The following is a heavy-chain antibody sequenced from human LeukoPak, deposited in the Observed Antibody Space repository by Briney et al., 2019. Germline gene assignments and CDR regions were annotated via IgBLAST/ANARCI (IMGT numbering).Heavy chain of an antibody. CDR2: ISGGSDTA. J-gene: IGHJ4*02. CDR3: AKDHYWSIDY. D-gene: IGHD3-3*01. V-gene: IGHV3-23*01. CDR1: GFTFSSYA. Sequence: PGGSLRLSCAASGFTFSSYALNWVRQGPGKGLEWVSGISGGSDTAYYADSVRDRFTISRDIAKNTLYLQMNSLRAEDTGVYYCAKDHYWSIDYWGRGTLVTVSS.